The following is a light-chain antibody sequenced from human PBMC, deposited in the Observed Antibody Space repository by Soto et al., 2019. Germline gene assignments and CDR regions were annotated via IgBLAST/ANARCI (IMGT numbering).Light chain of an antibody. V-gene: IGKV3-11*01. Sequence: EVVLTQSPATPSLSPGGRATLSCRASQSVGLSLAWYQQKPGQAPRLLIYDASERASGIPARFSGSGSGTDFTLTISSLEPEDFAVYYCQQRTSWPPWTFGQGTKVDIK. CDR3: QQRTSWPPWT. J-gene: IGKJ1*01. CDR2: DAS. CDR1: QSVGLS.